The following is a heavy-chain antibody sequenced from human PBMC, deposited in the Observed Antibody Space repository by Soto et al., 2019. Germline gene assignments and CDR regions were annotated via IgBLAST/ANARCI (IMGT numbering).Heavy chain of an antibody. D-gene: IGHD6-13*01. Sequence: QLQLQESGSGLVKPSQTLSLTCAVSGGSISGTTYSWSWIRQPPGKGLEWIGYIYDSGNTYYNPSLKSQLSISVDRSKNQFSVKLSSVTAADTAVYYCARGQGAAAGHSDFDYWGQGALVTVSS. CDR1: GGSISGTTYS. J-gene: IGHJ4*02. CDR2: IYDSGNT. V-gene: IGHV4-30-2*01. CDR3: ARGQGAAAGHSDFDY.